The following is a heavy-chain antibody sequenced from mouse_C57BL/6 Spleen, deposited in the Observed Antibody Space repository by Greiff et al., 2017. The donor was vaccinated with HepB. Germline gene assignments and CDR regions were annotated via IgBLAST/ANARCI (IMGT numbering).Heavy chain of an antibody. Sequence: VQLKESGGGLVQPGGSLSLSCAASGFTFTDYYMSWVRQPPGKALEWLGFIRNKANGYTTEYSASVKGRFTISRDNSQSILYLQMNALRAEDSATYYCARYNDYEGWFAYWGQGTLVTVSA. CDR1: GFTFTDYY. J-gene: IGHJ3*01. D-gene: IGHD2-4*01. CDR2: IRNKANGYTT. V-gene: IGHV7-3*01. CDR3: ARYNDYEGWFAY.